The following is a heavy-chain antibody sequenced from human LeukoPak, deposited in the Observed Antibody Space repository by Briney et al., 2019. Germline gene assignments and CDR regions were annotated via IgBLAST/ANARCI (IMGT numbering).Heavy chain of an antibody. J-gene: IGHJ4*02. CDR2: ISGSGGTT. Sequence: PGGSLRLSCAASGFTFSSYGKSWVRQAPGKGLEWASDISGSGGTTYYADSVKGRFTISRDNSKNTLYLQMNSLRVDDTAVYYCARDRQQVDYWGQGTLVSVSS. V-gene: IGHV3-23*01. D-gene: IGHD1-1*01. CDR1: GFTFSSYG. CDR3: ARDRQQVDY.